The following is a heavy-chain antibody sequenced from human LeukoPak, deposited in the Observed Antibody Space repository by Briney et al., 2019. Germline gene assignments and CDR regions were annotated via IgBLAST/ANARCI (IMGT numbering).Heavy chain of an antibody. D-gene: IGHD6-19*01. CDR1: GYTFTGHY. J-gene: IGHJ4*02. Sequence: ASVKVSCKASGYTFTGHYMHWVRQAPGQGLEWMGWINPNSGGTNYAQKYQGRVTMTRDTSISTACMELSRLRSDDTAVYYCATASFEQWLVLGHWGQGTLVTVSS. CDR3: ATASFEQWLVLGH. V-gene: IGHV1-2*02. CDR2: INPNSGGT.